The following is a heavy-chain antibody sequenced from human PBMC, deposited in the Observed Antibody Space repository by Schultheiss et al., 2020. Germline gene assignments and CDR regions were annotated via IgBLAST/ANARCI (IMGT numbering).Heavy chain of an antibody. CDR3: AREDYDSSGYQGPARYGMDV. CDR2: IYYSGST. D-gene: IGHD3-22*01. V-gene: IGHV4-31*03. J-gene: IGHJ6*02. Sequence: SETLSLTCTVSGGSISSGGYYWSWIRQHPGKGLEWIGYIYYSGSTYYNPSLKSRVTISVDTSKNQFSLKLSSVTAADTAVYYCAREDYDSSGYQGPARYGMDVWGQGTTVTVS. CDR1: GGSISSGGYY.